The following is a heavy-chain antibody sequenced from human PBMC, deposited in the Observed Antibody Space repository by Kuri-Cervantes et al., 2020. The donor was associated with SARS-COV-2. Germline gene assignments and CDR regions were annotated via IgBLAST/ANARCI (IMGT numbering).Heavy chain of an antibody. CDR1: GFTFSSYW. CDR2: INQDGSEK. V-gene: IGHV3-7*01. D-gene: IGHD2-2*01. Sequence: GGSLRLSCAASGFTFSSYWMSWVRQAPGKGLEWVASINQDGSEKYYVDSVKGRFTISRDNAKNSLYLQMNSLRAEGTAVYYCAREHCSSTSCYGLDYLGQGTLVTVSS. J-gene: IGHJ4*02. CDR3: AREHCSSTSCYGLDY.